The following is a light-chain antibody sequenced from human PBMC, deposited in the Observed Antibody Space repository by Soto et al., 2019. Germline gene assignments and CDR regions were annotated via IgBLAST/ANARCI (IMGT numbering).Light chain of an antibody. CDR1: QSVSSSY. Sequence: EIVLTQSPGTLSLSPGERATLSCRASQSVSSSYLSWYQQKPGQAPRRLIFGASSRATGIPDRFSGSGSGTDFTLTISRLEPEDFAVYYCHQYDSSPITFGQGTRLEIK. V-gene: IGKV3-20*01. CDR2: GAS. CDR3: HQYDSSPIT. J-gene: IGKJ5*01.